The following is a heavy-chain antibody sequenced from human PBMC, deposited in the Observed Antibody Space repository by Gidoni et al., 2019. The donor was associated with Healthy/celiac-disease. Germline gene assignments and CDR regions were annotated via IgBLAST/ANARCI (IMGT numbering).Heavy chain of an antibody. CDR2: IYYSGST. CDR3: ARDTIAAADPKGGFDY. Sequence: QVQLQESGPGLVKPSETLSLTCTVSGGSISSYYWSWIRQPPGKGLEWIGYIYYSGSTNYNPSLKSRVTISVDTSKNQFSLKLSSVTAADTAVYYCARDTIAAADPKGGFDYWGQGTLVTVSS. CDR1: GGSISSYY. V-gene: IGHV4-59*01. J-gene: IGHJ4*02. D-gene: IGHD6-13*01.